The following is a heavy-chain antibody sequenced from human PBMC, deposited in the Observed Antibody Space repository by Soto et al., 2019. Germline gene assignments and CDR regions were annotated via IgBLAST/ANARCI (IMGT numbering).Heavy chain of an antibody. Sequence: EVQLVESGGGLVQPGGSLRLSCAASGFIFSGYWMHWVRRAPGKGLVWVSRINSDGSSTTYADSVKGRFTISRDNDKNTMYLQMNSLRAEDTVVYYCARLLGGSGSFIDYWGQGTLVTVSS. CDR1: GFIFSGYW. J-gene: IGHJ4*02. D-gene: IGHD3-10*01. CDR2: INSDGSST. CDR3: ARLLGGSGSFIDY. V-gene: IGHV3-74*03.